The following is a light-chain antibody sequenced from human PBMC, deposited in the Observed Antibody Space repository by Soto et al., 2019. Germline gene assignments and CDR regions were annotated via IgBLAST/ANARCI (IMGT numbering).Light chain of an antibody. Sequence: DIQMTQSPSTLSASVGDRVTITCRASQSISIWLAWYQQKPGKAPNLLIYKASSLESGVPSRFSGSGSGTEFTLTISSLQPDDFATYYSQQYDTYAWTFGQGTKVEIK. J-gene: IGKJ1*01. V-gene: IGKV1-5*03. CDR2: KAS. CDR3: QQYDTYAWT. CDR1: QSISIW.